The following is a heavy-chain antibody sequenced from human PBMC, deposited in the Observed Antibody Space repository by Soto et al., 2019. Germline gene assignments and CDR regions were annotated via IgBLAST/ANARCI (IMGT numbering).Heavy chain of an antibody. CDR3: ARDFGVQELDY. CDR2: IKPDGSGK. J-gene: IGHJ4*02. V-gene: IGHV3-7*01. CDR1: GFSFSTYW. Sequence: HPGGSLRLSCAASGFSFSTYWMSWIRQAPGKGLEWVANIKPDGSGKYYMDSVRGRFTISRDNTKNSLYLHMNSLRAEDTAVYYCARDFGVQELDYWGQGTLVTVSS. D-gene: IGHD3-10*01.